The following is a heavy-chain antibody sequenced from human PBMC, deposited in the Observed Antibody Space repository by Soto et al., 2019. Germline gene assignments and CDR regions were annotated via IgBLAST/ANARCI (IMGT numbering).Heavy chain of an antibody. Sequence: GGSLRLSCVASGFTFSSYGMNWVRQGPGKGLEWLSSISKSGTTTYYADSVKGRFTISRDNSKNTLYLQMNSLRAEDTAVYYCATAARPNYYYGMDVWGQGTTVTVSS. D-gene: IGHD6-6*01. CDR2: ISKSGTTT. CDR3: ATAARPNYYYGMDV. J-gene: IGHJ6*02. CDR1: GFTFSSYG. V-gene: IGHV3-23*01.